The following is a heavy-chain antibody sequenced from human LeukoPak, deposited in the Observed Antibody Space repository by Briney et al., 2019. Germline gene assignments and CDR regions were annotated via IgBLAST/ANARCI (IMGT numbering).Heavy chain of an antibody. CDR1: GGSFSGYY. CDR3: ARPRKY. J-gene: IGHJ4*02. V-gene: IGHV4-34*01. Sequence: SETLSLTCAVYGGSFSGYYWSWIRQPPGKGLEWIGEINHSGSTNYNPSLKSRVTISVDTSKNQFSLKLSSVTAADTAVYYCARPRKYWGQGTLVTVSS. CDR2: INHSGST.